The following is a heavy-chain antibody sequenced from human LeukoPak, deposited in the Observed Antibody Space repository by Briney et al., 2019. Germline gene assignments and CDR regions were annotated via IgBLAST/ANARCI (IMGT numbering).Heavy chain of an antibody. CDR3: AKDRNRGVGYNGDY. V-gene: IGHV3-23*01. D-gene: IGHD5-24*01. CDR2: ISGSGGST. J-gene: IGHJ4*02. Sequence: GGSLRLSCAASGFTFSSYATSWVRQAPGKGLEWVSAISGSGGSTYFADSVKGRFTISRDNSKNTLSLQMNSLRAEDTAVYFCAKDRNRGVGYNGDYGGQGPLVTFSS. CDR1: GFTFSSYA.